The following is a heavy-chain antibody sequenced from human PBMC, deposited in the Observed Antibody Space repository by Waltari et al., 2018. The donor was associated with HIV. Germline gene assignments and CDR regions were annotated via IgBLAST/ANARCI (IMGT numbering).Heavy chain of an antibody. CDR3: HRPWDSDHWGSDL. D-gene: IGHD3-16*01. J-gene: IGHJ4*01. Sequence: QDQLIQSGTEVTEPGASLRISCRASVYRFIGYFLHWVRQAPGQGLERMGDLNPRSGDTEYAQKFRGRVTLTGDTSVNTAYLDLKGLRFDDTATYFCHRPWDSDHWGSDLWGQGTLVIVS. CDR1: VYRFIGYF. V-gene: IGHV1-2*02. CDR2: LNPRSGDT.